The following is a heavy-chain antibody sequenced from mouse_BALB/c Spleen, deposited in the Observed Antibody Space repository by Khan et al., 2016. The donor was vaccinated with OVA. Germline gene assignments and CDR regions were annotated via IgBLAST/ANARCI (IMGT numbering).Heavy chain of an antibody. J-gene: IGHJ4*01. CDR1: GFSLSRYN. V-gene: IGHV2-6-4*01. D-gene: IGHD2-14*01. Sequence: QVQLKQSGPGLVAPSQSLSITCTVSGFSLSRYNIHWVRQPPGKGLEWLGMIWGGGGTDYNSTLKSRMSSSKDNSKSKVFLKMNSLQTDDTAMYYCARAYYRYDGYYAMDYWGQGTSVTVSS. CDR3: ARAYYRYDGYYAMDY. CDR2: IWGGGGT.